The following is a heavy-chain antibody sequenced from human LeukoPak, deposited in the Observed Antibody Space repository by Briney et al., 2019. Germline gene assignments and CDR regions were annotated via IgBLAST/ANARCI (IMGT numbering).Heavy chain of an antibody. Sequence: SETLSLTCTVSGGSISSYYWSWIRQPPGKGLEWIGYIYYSGSTNYNPSLKSRVTISVDTSKNQFSLKLSSVTAADTAVYYCARANYDFRSGKNWFDPWGQGTLVTVSS. CDR3: ARANYDFRSGKNWFDP. CDR2: IYYSGST. J-gene: IGHJ5*02. CDR1: GGSISSYY. D-gene: IGHD3-3*01. V-gene: IGHV4-59*01.